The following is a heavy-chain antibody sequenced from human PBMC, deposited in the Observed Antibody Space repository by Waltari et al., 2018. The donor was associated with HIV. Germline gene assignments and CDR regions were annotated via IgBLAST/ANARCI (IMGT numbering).Heavy chain of an antibody. CDR1: GYTFNAYY. CDR2: LDPSSGVT. Sequence: QVPLVQSGAEVKTPGASLKVSCTASGYTFNAYYLHWVRQAPGRRLEWMGRLDPSSGVTNSAQQFQGRITMTGDMSISTAYMELTSLTSDDTAVYYCARGGRKMASPLYNWFNPWGQGTPITVSS. CDR3: ARGGRKMASPLYNWFNP. V-gene: IGHV1-2*06. D-gene: IGHD2-15*01. J-gene: IGHJ5*02.